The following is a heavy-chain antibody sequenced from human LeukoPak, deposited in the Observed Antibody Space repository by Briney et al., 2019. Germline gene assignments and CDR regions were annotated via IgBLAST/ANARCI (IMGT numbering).Heavy chain of an antibody. CDR2: IYPGVSDT. CDR1: GYSFTSYW. D-gene: IGHD2-15*01. Sequence: GESLKISCKGSGYSFTSYWIGWVRQMPGKGLEWMGIIYPGVSDTRYSPSFQGQVTISADKSISTAYLQWNSLKASDTAMYYCARFVGACSGGSCYSDSWGQGTLVTVSS. V-gene: IGHV5-51*01. J-gene: IGHJ4*02. CDR3: ARFVGACSGGSCYSDS.